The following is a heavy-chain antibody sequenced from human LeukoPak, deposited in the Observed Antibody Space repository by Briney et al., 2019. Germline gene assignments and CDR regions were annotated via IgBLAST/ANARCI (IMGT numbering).Heavy chain of an antibody. CDR1: GYTFTSYG. CDR2: ISVYNGNT. Sequence: ASVKVSCKASGYTFTSYGISWVRQAPGQGLEWMGWISVYNGNTNYAQKLQGRVTMTTDTSTSTAYMELRSLRSDDTAVYYCARGGMDRDSSDFFDYWGQGTLVTVSS. CDR3: ARGGMDRDSSDFFDY. D-gene: IGHD2-15*01. V-gene: IGHV1-18*01. J-gene: IGHJ4*02.